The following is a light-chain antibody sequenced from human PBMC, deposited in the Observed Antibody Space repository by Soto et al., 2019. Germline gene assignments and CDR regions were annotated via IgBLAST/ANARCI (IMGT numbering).Light chain of an antibody. CDR2: GNN. Sequence: QSVLTQPPSVSGAPGQRVTISCTGSSSNIGAGYDVHWYHQLPGTAPKLLIYGNNNRPSGVPDRFSGSRSGTSASLAITGLVAEDEADFYCQSYDSSLSVWVFGGGTKLTVL. CDR1: SSNIGAGYD. CDR3: QSYDSSLSVWV. J-gene: IGLJ3*02. V-gene: IGLV1-40*01.